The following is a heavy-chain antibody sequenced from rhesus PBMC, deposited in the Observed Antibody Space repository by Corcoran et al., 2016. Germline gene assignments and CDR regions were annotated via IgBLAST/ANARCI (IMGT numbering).Heavy chain of an antibody. V-gene: IGHV3-116*02. CDR2: IRSTPDGGTT. J-gene: IGHJ4*01. CDR3: SRLSNYFFDF. D-gene: IGHD4-23*01. CDR1: VFTFSAHY. Sequence: EVRLVESGGGLVQLGGSLRLSCTTSVFTFSAHYINWVRQAPGREPEWIGFIRSTPDGGTTEYAASVKGRFTISRDDSNNMASLQMNSLKTEDTAVYYCSRLSNYFFDFWGQGVLVTVSS.